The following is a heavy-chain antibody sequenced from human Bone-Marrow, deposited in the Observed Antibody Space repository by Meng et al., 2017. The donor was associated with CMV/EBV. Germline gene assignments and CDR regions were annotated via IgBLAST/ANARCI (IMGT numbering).Heavy chain of an antibody. CDR3: ARDDYSDHYHCFDL. CDR1: GFTFRSYS. J-gene: IGHJ2*01. D-gene: IGHD4-11*01. V-gene: IGHV3-48*04. Sequence: GGSLRLSCAASGFTFRSYSMNWVRQAPGRGLEWLSYISSISTTIYYADSVKGRFTISRDNAKNSLFLQMNSLRAEDAAVYYCARDDYSDHYHCFDLWGRGTLVTVSS. CDR2: ISSISTTI.